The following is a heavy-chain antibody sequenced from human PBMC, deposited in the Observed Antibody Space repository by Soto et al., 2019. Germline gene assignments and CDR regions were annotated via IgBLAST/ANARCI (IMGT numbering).Heavy chain of an antibody. D-gene: IGHD3-10*01. CDR1: GITISNYP. V-gene: IGHV3-23*01. CDR3: VKDDGGSPSTPPL. Sequence: DVQLLESGGGLVQPGGSLRLSCAASGITISNYPMSWVRQAPGKGLEWVSGISGSGDRTYYADSAKGRFTISKDISKNSLSLRVDSLAVDDTAVYFCVKDDGGSPSTPPLWGQGTLVTVSS. CDR2: ISGSGDRT. J-gene: IGHJ4*02.